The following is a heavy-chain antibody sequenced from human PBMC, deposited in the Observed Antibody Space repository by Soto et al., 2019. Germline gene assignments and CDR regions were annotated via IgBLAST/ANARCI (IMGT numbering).Heavy chain of an antibody. V-gene: IGHV3-21*01. J-gene: IGHJ4*02. CDR1: GFIFSSYT. D-gene: IGHD5-12*01. CDR2: ISASSTYI. Sequence: EVQLVESGGGLVKPGGSLRLSCAASGFIFSSYTMNWVRQDPGKGLVWVSSISASSTYIYYADSLKGRFTISRDNAYNSLYLQLISLRAEDTAVYYCARGWLRDPWMYWGQGTLVSVSS. CDR3: ARGWLRDPWMY.